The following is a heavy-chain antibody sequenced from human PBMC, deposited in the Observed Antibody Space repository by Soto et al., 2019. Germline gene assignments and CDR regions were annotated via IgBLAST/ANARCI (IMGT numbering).Heavy chain of an antibody. V-gene: IGHV1-46*01. CDR1: GYTFTVYN. J-gene: IGHJ4*02. CDR3: ARSGSGYYSSFDY. D-gene: IGHD3-22*01. CDR2: INPSADST. Sequence: ASVKVSCKASGYTFTVYNMHWVRQAPGQGPEWMGTINPSADSTSYAQKFQGRIAMTRDTSTSTLYMELSSLSSEDTAVYYCARSGSGYYSSFDYWGQGTLVTVSS.